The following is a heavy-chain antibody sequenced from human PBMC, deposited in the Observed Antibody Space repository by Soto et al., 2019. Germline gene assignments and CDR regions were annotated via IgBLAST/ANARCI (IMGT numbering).Heavy chain of an antibody. V-gene: IGHV3-23*01. CDR3: AKGALYYYDSSGHFDY. J-gene: IGHJ4*02. CDR1: GFTFSSYA. D-gene: IGHD3-22*01. Sequence: EVQLLESGGGLVQPGGSLRLSCAASGFTFSSYAMNWVRQAPGKGLEWVSGIGASGGSTDYADSVKGRFTISRDNSKNTLYLEMNSLRAEDTAVYYCAKGALYYYDSSGHFDYWGQGTLVTVSS. CDR2: IGASGGST.